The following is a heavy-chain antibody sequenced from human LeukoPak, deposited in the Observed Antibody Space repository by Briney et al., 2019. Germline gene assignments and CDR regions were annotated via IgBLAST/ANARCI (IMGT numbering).Heavy chain of an antibody. J-gene: IGHJ4*02. D-gene: IGHD4-23*01. CDR3: ARAPYGGNSGSDFDY. CDR1: GFTFSSYA. Sequence: GGSLRLSCAASGFTFSSYAMHWVRQAPGKGLEWVAVISYDGSNKYYADSVKGRFTISRDNSKNTLYLQMNSLRAEDTAVYYCARAPYGGNSGSDFDYWGQGTLVTVSS. CDR2: ISYDGSNK. V-gene: IGHV3-30-3*01.